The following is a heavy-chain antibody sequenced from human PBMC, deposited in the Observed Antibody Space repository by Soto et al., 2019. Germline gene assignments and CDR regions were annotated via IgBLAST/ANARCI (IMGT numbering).Heavy chain of an antibody. Sequence: QVQLVQSGAKVKKPGASVKVSCKASGYTFTSYGISWVRQAPGQGLEWMGWISAYNGNTNYAQKPQGRVTMTTDTSTSTAYMELRSLRSDDTAVYYCARDSTLRGYSYGDFDYWGQGTLVTVSS. CDR3: ARDSTLRGYSYGDFDY. CDR1: GYTFTSYG. J-gene: IGHJ4*02. D-gene: IGHD5-18*01. V-gene: IGHV1-18*01. CDR2: ISAYNGNT.